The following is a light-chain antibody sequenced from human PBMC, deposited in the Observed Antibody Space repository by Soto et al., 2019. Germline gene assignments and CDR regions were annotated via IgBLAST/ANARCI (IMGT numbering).Light chain of an antibody. CDR2: AVN. CDR3: RSYPLPPPLVL. Sequence: QSALTQPASVSGSPGQSITISCTGTSSDVGGYNFVSWYQQHPGKPPKLIIYAVNNRPSGVSDRFSASKSGNTASLTISGPQAEEGADYYCRSYPLPPPLVLFGGGTK. CDR1: SSDVGGYNF. J-gene: IGLJ3*02. V-gene: IGLV2-14*01.